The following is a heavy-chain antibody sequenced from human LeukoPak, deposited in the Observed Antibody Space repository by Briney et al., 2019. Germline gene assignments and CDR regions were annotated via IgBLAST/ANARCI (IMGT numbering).Heavy chain of an antibody. D-gene: IGHD4-23*01. Sequence: GGSLRLSCAASGFTFSTYGMHWVRQAPGKGLEWVAVIRYDGSNKYYADSVKGRFTISRDNSKNTLYLQMNSLRAEDTAVYYCAKANGGNNARFDYWGQGTLVTVSS. V-gene: IGHV3-33*06. CDR3: AKANGGNNARFDY. J-gene: IGHJ4*02. CDR1: GFTFSTYG. CDR2: IRYDGSNK.